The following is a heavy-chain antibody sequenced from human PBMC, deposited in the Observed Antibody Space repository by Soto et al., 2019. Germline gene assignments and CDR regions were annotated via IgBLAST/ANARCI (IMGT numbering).Heavy chain of an antibody. J-gene: IGHJ3*02. V-gene: IGHV4-31*03. CDR2: IYYSGST. CDR3: ARKVVAATRVAFDI. Sequence: PSETLSLTCTVSGGSISSGCYYWSWIRQHPGKGLEWIGYIYYSGSTYYNPSLKSRVTISVDTSKNQFSLKLSSVTAADTAVYYCARKVVAATRVAFDIWGQRTMVTV. CDR1: GGSISSGCYY. D-gene: IGHD2-15*01.